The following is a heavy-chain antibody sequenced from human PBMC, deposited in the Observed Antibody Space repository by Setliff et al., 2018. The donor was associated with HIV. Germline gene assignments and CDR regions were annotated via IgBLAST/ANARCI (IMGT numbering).Heavy chain of an antibody. J-gene: IGHJ3*02. CDR3: AIRREVVVATTRRGLDI. D-gene: IGHD2-15*01. Sequence: ASVTVSCTASGYTFTTYDINWVRQAAGQGLEWMGWMNPNSGNTGYAQRFQGRLTMTRNASISTAYMELNSLMSEDTAVYFCAIRREVVVATTRRGLDIWGQGTMVTV. CDR1: GYTFTTYD. V-gene: IGHV1-8*02. CDR2: MNPNSGNT.